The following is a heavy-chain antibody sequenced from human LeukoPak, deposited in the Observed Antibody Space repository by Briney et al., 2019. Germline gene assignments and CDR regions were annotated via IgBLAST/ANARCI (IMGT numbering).Heavy chain of an antibody. J-gene: IGHJ4*02. CDR1: GFTFDDYA. D-gene: IGHD2-2*02. Sequence: PGRSLRLSCAASGFTFDDYAMHWVRQAPGKGLEWVSGISWNSGSIGYADSVKGRFTISRDNAKNSLYLQMNSLRAEDTALYYCAKGYCSSTSCYIDYWGQGTPVTVSS. V-gene: IGHV3-9*01. CDR2: ISWNSGSI. CDR3: AKGYCSSTSCYIDY.